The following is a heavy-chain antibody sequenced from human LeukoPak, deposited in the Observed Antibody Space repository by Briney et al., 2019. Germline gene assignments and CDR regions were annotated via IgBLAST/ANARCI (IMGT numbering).Heavy chain of an antibody. CDR3: ARQVYSSSWSYYFEY. CDR1: GGSISSYY. Sequence: SETLSLTCAVSGGSISSYYWSWIRQPPGRGLEWIGSIHYSGSTSYNSSLKSRVTISVDTSKNQFSLKLNSVTPADTAVYYCARQVYSSSWSYYFEYWGQGTLVTVSS. CDR2: IHYSGST. V-gene: IGHV4-59*01. D-gene: IGHD6-13*01. J-gene: IGHJ4*02.